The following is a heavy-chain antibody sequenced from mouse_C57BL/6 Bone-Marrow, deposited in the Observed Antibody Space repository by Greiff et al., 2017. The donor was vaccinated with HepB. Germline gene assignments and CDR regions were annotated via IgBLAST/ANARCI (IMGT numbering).Heavy chain of an antibody. CDR1: GFTFSDYY. D-gene: IGHD1-1*01. CDR2: ISNGGGST. V-gene: IGHV5-12*01. J-gene: IGHJ2*01. CDR3: ARRYYGSSYYFDY. Sequence: EVKLVESGGGLVQPGGSLKLSCAASGFTFSDYYMYWVRQTPEKRLEWVAYISNGGGSTYYPDTVKGRFTISRDNAKNTLYPQMSRLKSEDTAMYYCARRYYGSSYYFDYWGQGTTLTVSS.